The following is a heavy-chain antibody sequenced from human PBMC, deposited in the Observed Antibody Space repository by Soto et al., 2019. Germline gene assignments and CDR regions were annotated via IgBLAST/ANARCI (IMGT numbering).Heavy chain of an antibody. D-gene: IGHD2-8*01. CDR3: ARDRSDHCTNGVCYGYNYGMDV. V-gene: IGHV4-59*01. J-gene: IGHJ6*02. CDR2: IYYSGST. CDR1: GGSISSYY. Sequence: SETLSLTCTVSGGSISSYYWSWIRQPPGKGLEWIGYIYYSGSTNYNPSLKSRVTISVDTSKNQFSLKLSSVTAADTAVYYCARDRSDHCTNGVCYGYNYGMDVWGQGTTVTVSS.